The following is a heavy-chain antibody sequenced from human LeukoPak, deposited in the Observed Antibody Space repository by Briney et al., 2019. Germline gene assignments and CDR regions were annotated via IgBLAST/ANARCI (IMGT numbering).Heavy chain of an antibody. J-gene: IGHJ3*02. V-gene: IGHV4-34*01. CDR1: GGSFSGYY. D-gene: IGHD3-16*02. Sequence: SETLSLTCAVYGGSFSGYYWSWIRQPPGKGLEWIGEINHSGSTNYNPSLKSRVTISVDTSRNQFSLKLSSVTAADTAVYYCARGSRYRAFDIWGQGTMVTVSS. CDR3: ARGSRYRAFDI. CDR2: INHSGST.